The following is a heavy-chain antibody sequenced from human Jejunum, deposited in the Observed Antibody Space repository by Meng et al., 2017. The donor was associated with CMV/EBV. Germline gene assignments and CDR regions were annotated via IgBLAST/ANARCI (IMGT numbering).Heavy chain of an antibody. V-gene: IGHV1-8*01. CDR1: GYPFTNYD. J-gene: IGHJ5*01. CDR3: ARRRNGFDS. CDR2: VNPNSSKT. Sequence: KVSRKASGYPFTNYDYYWVRQATGQGPEWVGRVNPNSSKTDYEKKYQGRLIMSRNSSIDTDYMELSSLRSDDAAVYYCARRRNGFDSWGQGTLVTVSS.